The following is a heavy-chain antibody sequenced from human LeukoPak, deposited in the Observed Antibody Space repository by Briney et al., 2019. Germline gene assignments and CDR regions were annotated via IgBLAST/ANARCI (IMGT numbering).Heavy chain of an antibody. CDR3: ARTSRRDGYFTGDY. CDR1: GGSISSGGYY. D-gene: IGHD5-24*01. V-gene: IGHV4-31*03. Sequence: SETLSLTCTVSGGSISSGGYYWRWIRQHPGKGLEWIGYIYYSGSTYYNPSLKSRVTISVDTSKNQFSLKLSSVTAADTAVYYCARTSRRDGYFTGDYWGQGTLVTVSS. CDR2: IYYSGST. J-gene: IGHJ4*02.